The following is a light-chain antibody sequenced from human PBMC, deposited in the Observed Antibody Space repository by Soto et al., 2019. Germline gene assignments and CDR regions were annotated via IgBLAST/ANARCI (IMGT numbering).Light chain of an antibody. J-gene: IGLJ1*01. V-gene: IGLV2-14*01. CDR1: SSDVGGYKY. Sequence: QSALTHPASVSGSPGQSITISCTGTSSDVGGYKYVSWYQQVPGKVPKLIIYEVSIRPSGVSYRFSGSKSDNTASLTISGRQAEDEADYYCTSFTRDSTYVVGTGTKVTVL. CDR3: TSFTRDSTYV. CDR2: EVS.